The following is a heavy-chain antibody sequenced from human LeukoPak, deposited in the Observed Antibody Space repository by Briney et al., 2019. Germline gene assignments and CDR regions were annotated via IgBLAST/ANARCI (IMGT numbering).Heavy chain of an antibody. J-gene: IGHJ4*02. CDR3: AKAKYYDFWSGYYPDY. CDR1: GFTFSSYA. Sequence: GGSLGLSCAASGFTFSSYAMSWVRQAPGKGLEWVSAISGSGGSTYYADSVKGRFTISRDNSKNTLYLQMNSLRAEDTAVYYCAKAKYYDFWSGYYPDYWGQGTLVTVSS. V-gene: IGHV3-23*01. CDR2: ISGSGGST. D-gene: IGHD3-3*01.